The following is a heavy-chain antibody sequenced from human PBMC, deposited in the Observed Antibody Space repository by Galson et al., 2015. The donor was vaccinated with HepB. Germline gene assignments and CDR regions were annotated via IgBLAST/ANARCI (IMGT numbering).Heavy chain of an antibody. CDR1: GGSFSGYY. V-gene: IGHV4-34*01. Sequence: LSLTCAVYGGSFSGYYWSWIRQPPGKGLEWIGEINHSGSTNYNPSLKSRVTISVDTSKNQFSLKLSSVTAADTAVYYCALCRPFEYFQHWGQGTLVTVSS. CDR3: ALCRPFEYFQH. CDR2: INHSGST. J-gene: IGHJ1*01. D-gene: IGHD3-10*02.